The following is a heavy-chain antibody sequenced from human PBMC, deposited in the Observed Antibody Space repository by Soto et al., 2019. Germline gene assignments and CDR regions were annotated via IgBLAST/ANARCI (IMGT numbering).Heavy chain of an antibody. CDR2: ISGSGDST. CDR3: AMGYNYAPFDP. D-gene: IGHD5-18*01. Sequence: GGSLRLSCAASGFTFSSYAMSWVRQAPGKGLEWVSGISGSGDSTYYADSVKGRFTISRDNSKNGLYLQMNSLRAEDTAVYYCAMGYNYAPFDPWGQGTLVTVSS. CDR1: GFTFSSYA. J-gene: IGHJ5*02. V-gene: IGHV3-23*01.